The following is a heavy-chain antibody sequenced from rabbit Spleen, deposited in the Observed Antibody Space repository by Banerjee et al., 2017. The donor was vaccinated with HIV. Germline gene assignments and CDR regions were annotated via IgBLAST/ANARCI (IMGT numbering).Heavy chain of an antibody. D-gene: IGHD7-1*01. CDR1: GFDFSSTA. CDR2: IAGDSSGFT. J-gene: IGHJ6*01. Sequence: QSLEESGGGLVKPGASLTLTCTASGFDFSSTALCWVRQAPGKGLEWISCIAGDSSGFTYSATWAKGRFTCSKTSSTTVTLQMTSLTVADTATYFCARDTGTSFSSYGMDLWGQGTLVTVS. V-gene: IGHV1S40*01. CDR3: ARDTGTSFSSYGMDL.